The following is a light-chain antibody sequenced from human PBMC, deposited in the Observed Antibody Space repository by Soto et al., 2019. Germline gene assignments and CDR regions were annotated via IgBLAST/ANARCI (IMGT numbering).Light chain of an antibody. J-gene: IGLJ3*02. CDR2: EVS. CDR1: SSDVGSYNH. Sequence: QSVLTQPPSVSGSPGQSVTISCTGTSSDVGSYNHVSWYQQPPGTAPKVIIYEVSNRPSGVPDRFSGSKSGNTASLTISGLQAEDEADYYCSLKTSTITRVFGGGTKVTVL. V-gene: IGLV2-18*01. CDR3: SLKTSTITRV.